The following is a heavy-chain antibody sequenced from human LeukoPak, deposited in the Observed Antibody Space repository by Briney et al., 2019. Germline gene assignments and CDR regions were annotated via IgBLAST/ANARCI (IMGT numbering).Heavy chain of an antibody. CDR1: GGSFSGYY. CDR3: AYPSRSLDY. Sequence: SETLSLTCAVYGGSFSGYYWSWIRQPPGKGLEWIGEINHSGSTNYNPSLKGRVTISVDTSKNQFSLKLSSVTAADTAVYYCAYPSRSLDYWGQGTLVTVSS. CDR2: INHSGST. D-gene: IGHD3-10*01. J-gene: IGHJ4*02. V-gene: IGHV4-34*01.